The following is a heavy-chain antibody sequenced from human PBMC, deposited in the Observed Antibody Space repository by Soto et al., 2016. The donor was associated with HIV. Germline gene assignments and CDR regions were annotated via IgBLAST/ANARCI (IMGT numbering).Heavy chain of an antibody. J-gene: IGHJ6*02. D-gene: IGHD3-22*01. CDR2: IYSGGNT. CDR3: MRDENYYEAYGMDV. Sequence: EVQLVGSGGGLVQPGGSLRLSCTASGFTVSTNYMSWVRQAPGKGLEWVSIIYSGGNTYYADSVKGRFTISRDNSKNTLYLQMDSLRAEDTAVYYCMRDENYYEAYGMDVWGQGTTVTVSS. CDR1: GFTVSTNY. V-gene: IGHV3-66*01.